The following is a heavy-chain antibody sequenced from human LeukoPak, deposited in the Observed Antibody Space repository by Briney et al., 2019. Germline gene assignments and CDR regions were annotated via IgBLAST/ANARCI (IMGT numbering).Heavy chain of an antibody. CDR2: ISSSGGNT. D-gene: IGHD6-19*01. CDR3: ARTSGGRLAVAVDS. CDR1: GFTFSSYA. Sequence: GGSLRLSCAASGFTFSSYAMTWVRQAPGKGLEWVSLISSSGGNTYYADSVKGRFTISRDNSKNTVSLQMNSLRAEDTAVYYCARTSGGRLAVAVDSWGQGTLVTVSS. J-gene: IGHJ5*01. V-gene: IGHV3-23*01.